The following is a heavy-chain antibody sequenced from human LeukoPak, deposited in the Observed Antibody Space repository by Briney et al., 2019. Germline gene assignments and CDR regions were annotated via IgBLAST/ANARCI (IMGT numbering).Heavy chain of an antibody. Sequence: GGSLRLSCAASGFTFSNYAMTWVRQAPGKGLEWVSTISGSGDRTYYADSVKGRFTISRDNSKNTLYVQMNSLRAEDTAVYYCARALPAATYSYNWFDPWGQGTLVTVSS. CDR2: ISGSGDRT. V-gene: IGHV3-23*01. CDR1: GFTFSNYA. CDR3: ARALPAATYSYNWFDP. J-gene: IGHJ5*02. D-gene: IGHD2-2*01.